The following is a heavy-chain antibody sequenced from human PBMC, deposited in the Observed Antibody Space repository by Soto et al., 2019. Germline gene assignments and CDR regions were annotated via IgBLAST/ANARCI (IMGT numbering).Heavy chain of an antibody. Sequence: QVQLVQSGAEVKKPGASVKVSCKASGYTFTSYGISWVRQAPGQGLEWMGWISAYNGNTNYAQKTQARATITPAPPPSPAYMELGSLRSDATAVYYCARTYSSGWYGPPPYYFDYWGQGTLVTVSS. V-gene: IGHV1-18*01. CDR3: ARTYSSGWYGPPPYYFDY. CDR2: ISAYNGNT. J-gene: IGHJ4*02. D-gene: IGHD6-19*01. CDR1: GYTFTSYG.